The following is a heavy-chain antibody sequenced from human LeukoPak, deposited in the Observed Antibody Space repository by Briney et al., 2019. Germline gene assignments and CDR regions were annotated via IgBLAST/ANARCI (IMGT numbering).Heavy chain of an antibody. J-gene: IGHJ3*02. CDR3: ARGSLWFGELSDKNDAFDI. V-gene: IGHV3-53*01. CDR2: IYSGGST. CDR1: GFTVSSNH. Sequence: TGGSLRLSCAASGFTVSSNHMSWVRQAPGKGLEWVSVIYSGGSTYYADSVKGRFTISRDNSKNTLYLQMNSLRAEDTAVYYCARGSLWFGELSDKNDAFDIWGQGTMVTVSS. D-gene: IGHD3-10*01.